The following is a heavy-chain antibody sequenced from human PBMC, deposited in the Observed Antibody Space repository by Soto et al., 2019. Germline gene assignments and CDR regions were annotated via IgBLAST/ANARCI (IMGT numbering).Heavy chain of an antibody. CDR2: ISSSSSYI. CDR3: ARERPGGNDFWSGYPVVDY. Sequence: GGSLRLSCAASGFTFSSYSMNWVRQAPGKGLEWVSSISSSSSYIYYADSVKGRFTISRDNAKNSLYLQMNSLRAEDTAVYYCARERPGGNDFWSGYPVVDYWGQGTLVTVSS. CDR1: GFTFSSYS. D-gene: IGHD3-3*01. J-gene: IGHJ4*02. V-gene: IGHV3-21*01.